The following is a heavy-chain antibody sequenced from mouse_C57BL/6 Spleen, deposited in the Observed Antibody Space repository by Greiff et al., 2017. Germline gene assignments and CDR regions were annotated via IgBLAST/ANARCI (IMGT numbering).Heavy chain of an antibody. CDR3: AVQGYGSSYDFDY. CDR1: GFTFSDYG. CDR2: ISSGSSTI. Sequence: DVQLVESGGGLVKPGGSLKLSCAASGFTFSDYGMHWVRQAPEQGLEWVAYISSGSSTIYYADTVKGRFTISRDNAKNTLFLQLTSLRSEDTAMXYCAVQGYGSSYDFDYWGQGTTLTVSS. J-gene: IGHJ2*01. D-gene: IGHD1-1*01. V-gene: IGHV5-17*01.